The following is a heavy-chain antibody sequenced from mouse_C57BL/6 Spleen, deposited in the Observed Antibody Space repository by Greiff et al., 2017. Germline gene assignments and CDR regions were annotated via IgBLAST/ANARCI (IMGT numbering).Heavy chain of an antibody. Sequence: QVQLKESGAELVRPGASVTLSCKASGYTFTDYEMHWVKQTPVHGLEWIGAIDPETGGTAYNQKFKGKAILTADKSSSTAYMELRSLTSEDSAVYYCTREILNYYGSSYDAMDYWGQGTSVTVSS. CDR3: TREILNYYGSSYDAMDY. J-gene: IGHJ4*01. CDR2: IDPETGGT. D-gene: IGHD1-1*01. CDR1: GYTFTDYE. V-gene: IGHV1-15*01.